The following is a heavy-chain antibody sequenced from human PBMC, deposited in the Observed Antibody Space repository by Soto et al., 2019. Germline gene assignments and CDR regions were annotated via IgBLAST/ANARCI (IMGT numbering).Heavy chain of an antibody. CDR3: ARSVAVAGYFEY. D-gene: IGHD6-19*01. CDR2: INPSGGST. Sequence: ASVKVSCKAFGYTFTSYYMHWVRQAPGQGLEWMGIINPSGGSTSYAQKFQGRVTMTRDTSTSTVYMELSSLRSEDTDVYYCARSVAVAGYFEYWGQGTLVTVSS. J-gene: IGHJ4*02. V-gene: IGHV1-46*01. CDR1: GYTFTSYY.